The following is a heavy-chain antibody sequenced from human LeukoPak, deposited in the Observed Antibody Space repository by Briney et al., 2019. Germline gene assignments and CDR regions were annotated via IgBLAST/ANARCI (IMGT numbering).Heavy chain of an antibody. CDR3: ARGMSRDGYNSGFDY. V-gene: IGHV3-53*01. CDR2: IYSGGST. D-gene: IGHD5-24*01. J-gene: IGHJ4*02. CDR1: TFTVSVNY. Sequence: GGSLRLSCVTSTFTVSVNYMSWVRQAPGKGLEWVSVIYSGGSTYYADSVKGRFTISRDNSNNTLYLQMNSLRAEDTAVYYCARGMSRDGYNSGFDYWGQGTLVTVSS.